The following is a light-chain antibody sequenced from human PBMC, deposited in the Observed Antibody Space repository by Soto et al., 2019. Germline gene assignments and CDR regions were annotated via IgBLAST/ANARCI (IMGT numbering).Light chain of an antibody. Sequence: DIQVTQSPSSLSASVGDRVTITCRTSQGIRNNLSWYQQKPGKAPECLIYAASILQSGVPSRISGSGSGTEFNLTISSLQPEDFATYYCLQHNGYPRTFVQGTKVEIK. CDR1: QGIRNN. CDR2: AAS. V-gene: IGKV1-17*01. CDR3: LQHNGYPRT. J-gene: IGKJ1*01.